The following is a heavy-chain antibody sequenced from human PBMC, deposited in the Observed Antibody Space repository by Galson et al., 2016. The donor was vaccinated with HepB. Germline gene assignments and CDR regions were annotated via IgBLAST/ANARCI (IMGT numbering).Heavy chain of an antibody. CDR2: IKRRTDGGTT. V-gene: IGHV3-15*01. CDR1: GFSFTNAW. Sequence: SLRLSCAASGFSFTNAWMFWVRQAPGKGLEWVGSIKRRTDGGTTEYGAPVQGRFTIPSDDSKNTQYLQMNNLKVEDTAVYFCTSRPPPYVDYPLDYWGQGTLVTVSS. D-gene: IGHD4-17*01. J-gene: IGHJ4*02. CDR3: TSRPPPYVDYPLDY.